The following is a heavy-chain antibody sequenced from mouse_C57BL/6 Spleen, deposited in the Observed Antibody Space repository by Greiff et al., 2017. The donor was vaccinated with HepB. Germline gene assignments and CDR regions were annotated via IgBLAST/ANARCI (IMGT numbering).Heavy chain of an antibody. D-gene: IGHD2-1*01. Sequence: EVQLQQSGAELVRPGASVKLSCTASGFNITDYYMHWVKQRPEQGLEWIGRIDPEDGATEYAPKFQGKATLTADTSSNTAYLQLSSLTSEDTAVYYCTRGNSYCDYWGQGTTLTVSS. J-gene: IGHJ2*01. CDR1: GFNITDYY. CDR3: TRGNSYCDY. CDR2: IDPEDGAT. V-gene: IGHV14-1*01.